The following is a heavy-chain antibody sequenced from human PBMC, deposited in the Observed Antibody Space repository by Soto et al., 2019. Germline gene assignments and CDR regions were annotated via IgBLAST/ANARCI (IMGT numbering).Heavy chain of an antibody. CDR1: GITFGNRA. CDR2: ITDTGGDT. V-gene: IGHV3-23*01. Sequence: EVQLLESGGDLVQPGGSLRLSCVASGITFGNRAMSWVRQAPGEGLEWVSIITDTGGDTKYADSVRGRFTISRDNSKNTLYLQMSSLRVEDSAVYYCARGSTDAYPGSRIFDFWGRGILVTVSA. J-gene: IGHJ4*02. CDR3: ARGSTDAYPGSRIFDF. D-gene: IGHD3-10*01.